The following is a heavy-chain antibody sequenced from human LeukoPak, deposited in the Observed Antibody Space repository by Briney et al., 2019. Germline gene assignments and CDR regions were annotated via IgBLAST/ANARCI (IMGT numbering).Heavy chain of an antibody. V-gene: IGHV4-39*07. CDR3: ARDYGDYGPLGYYYYYMDV. D-gene: IGHD4-17*01. J-gene: IGHJ6*03. CDR2: IYYSGST. CDR1: GGSISSSSYY. Sequence: SETLSLTCTVSGGSISSSSYYWGWIRQPPGKGLEWIGSIYYSGSTYYNPSLKSRVTISVDTSKNQFSLKLSSVTAADTAVYYCARDYGDYGPLGYYYYYMDVWGKGTTVTVSS.